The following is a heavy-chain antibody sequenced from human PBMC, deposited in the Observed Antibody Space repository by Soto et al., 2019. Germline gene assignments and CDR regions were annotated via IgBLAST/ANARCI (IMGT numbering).Heavy chain of an antibody. V-gene: IGHV3-53*01. CDR3: ARDGGSHTAVAGTQYYGRDV. J-gene: IGHJ6*02. CDR2: MYVDGST. Sequence: EVQLVASGGDLIQPRGSLRLSCGVSGFSVSGNSLSWVRQAPGKGLEWVSYMYVDGSTYYADSVRGRFTLSRDNSKNTLYLQMNNLRGEDTAVYYCARDGGSHTAVAGTQYYGRDVWGQGTTVTVSS. CDR1: GFSVSGNS. D-gene: IGHD6-19*01.